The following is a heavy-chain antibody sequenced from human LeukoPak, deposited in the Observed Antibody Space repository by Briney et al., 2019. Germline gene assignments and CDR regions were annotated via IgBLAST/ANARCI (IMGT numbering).Heavy chain of an antibody. CDR1: GYSLSSGYY. CDR3: ARGAYFDY. Sequence: SETLSLTCTVSGYSLSSGYYWGWIRQPPGKGLEWIGSIYHSGSTNYNPSLKSRVTISVDTSKNQFSLKLSSVTAADTAVYYCARGAYFDYWGQGTLVTVSS. J-gene: IGHJ4*02. CDR2: IYHSGST. V-gene: IGHV4-38-2*02.